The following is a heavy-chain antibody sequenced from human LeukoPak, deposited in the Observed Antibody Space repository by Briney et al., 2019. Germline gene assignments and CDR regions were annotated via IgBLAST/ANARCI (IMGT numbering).Heavy chain of an antibody. V-gene: IGHV3-48*01. CDR1: GFTFSSYS. Sequence: GSLRLSCAASGFTFSSYSMNWVRQAPGKGLEWVSHITSSRTATYYADSVKGRFTISRDNAKNSLYLQMDSLRAEDTAVYYCARGVDNWGQGTLVTVSS. CDR3: ARGVDN. CDR2: ITSSRTAT. J-gene: IGHJ4*02.